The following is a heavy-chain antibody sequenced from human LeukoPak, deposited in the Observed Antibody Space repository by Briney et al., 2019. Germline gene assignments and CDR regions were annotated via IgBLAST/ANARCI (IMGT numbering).Heavy chain of an antibody. D-gene: IGHD2-2*01. J-gene: IGHJ6*03. CDR2: FDPEDGET. Sequence: ASVKVSRKVSGYTLTELSMHWVRQAPGKGLEWMGGFDPEDGETIYAQKFQGRVTMTEDTSTDTAYMELSSLRSEETAVYYCATKACSSTSCYHYYYYMDVWGKGTTVTVSS. CDR3: ATKACSSTSCYHYYYYMDV. CDR1: GYTLTELS. V-gene: IGHV1-24*01.